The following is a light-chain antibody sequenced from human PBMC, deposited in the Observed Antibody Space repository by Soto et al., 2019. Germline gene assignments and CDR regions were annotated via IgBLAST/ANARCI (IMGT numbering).Light chain of an antibody. CDR1: QSISTW. J-gene: IGKJ1*01. V-gene: IGKV1-5*03. CDR3: RHYNSYSET. Sequence: DIQMTQSPPTLSASVGDRVTITCRASQSISTWLAWYQQKPGKAPKLLIYKASSLESGVPSRFSGSGSGTEFTLTISSLQPDDFASYYCRHYNSYSETLGQGTKVEIK. CDR2: KAS.